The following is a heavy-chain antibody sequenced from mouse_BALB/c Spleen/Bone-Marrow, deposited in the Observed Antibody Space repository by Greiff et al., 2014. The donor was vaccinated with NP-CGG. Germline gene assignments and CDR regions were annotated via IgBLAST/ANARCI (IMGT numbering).Heavy chain of an antibody. CDR2: IDPANGDT. Sequence: VQLQQSGAELVKPGASVKLSCTASGFNIKDTFMHWVKQRPEQGLEWIGRIDPANGDTKYDPKFQGKATITADTSSNTAYLQLSSLTSEDTAVYYCTKPSFYYGSSYWYFDVWGAGTTVPVSS. V-gene: IGHV14-3*02. CDR3: TKPSFYYGSSYWYFDV. D-gene: IGHD1-1*01. J-gene: IGHJ1*01. CDR1: GFNIKDTF.